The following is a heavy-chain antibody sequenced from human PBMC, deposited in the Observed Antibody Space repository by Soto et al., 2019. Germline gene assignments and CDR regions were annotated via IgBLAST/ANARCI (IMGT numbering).Heavy chain of an antibody. Sequence: PGGSLRLSCAASGFTFSSYSMNWVRQAPGKGLEWVSYISSSSSTIYYADSVKGRFTISRDNAKNSLYLQMNSLRDEDTAVYYCARDVIIAARTDYYYYYGMDVWGQGTTVTVSS. CDR1: GFTFSSYS. D-gene: IGHD6-6*01. V-gene: IGHV3-48*02. J-gene: IGHJ6*02. CDR2: ISSSSSTI. CDR3: ARDVIIAARTDYYYYYGMDV.